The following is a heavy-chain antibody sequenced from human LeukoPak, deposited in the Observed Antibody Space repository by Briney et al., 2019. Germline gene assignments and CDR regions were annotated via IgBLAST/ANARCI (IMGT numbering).Heavy chain of an antibody. CDR3: AFCGWYRGWFDP. Sequence: SETLSLTCTVSGGSISSSSYYWGWIRQPPGKGLEWIGSIYYSGSTYYNPSLKSRVTISVDTSKNQFSLKLSSVTAADTAVYYCAFCGWYRGWFDPWGQGTLVTVSS. D-gene: IGHD6-19*01. V-gene: IGHV4-39*07. J-gene: IGHJ5*02. CDR2: IYYSGST. CDR1: GGSISSSSYY.